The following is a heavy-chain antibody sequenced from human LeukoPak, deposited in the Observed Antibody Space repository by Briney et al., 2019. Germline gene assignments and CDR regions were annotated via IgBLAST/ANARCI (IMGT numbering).Heavy chain of an antibody. D-gene: IGHD3-10*01. Sequence: SETLSLTCTVSGGSISSSNFYWGWIRQPPGKGLEWIGNIYYSGSTNYNPSLKSRVTMSVDTSKNQFSLKLSSVTAADTAVYYCARENDVLLWFGELSHNRNWYFDLWGRGTLVTVSS. CDR2: IYYSGST. CDR3: ARENDVLLWFGELSHNRNWYFDL. J-gene: IGHJ2*01. V-gene: IGHV4-39*07. CDR1: GGSISSSNFY.